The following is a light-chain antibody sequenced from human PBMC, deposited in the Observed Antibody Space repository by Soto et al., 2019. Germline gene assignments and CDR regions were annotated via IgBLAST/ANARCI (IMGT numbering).Light chain of an antibody. V-gene: IGLV2-11*01. CDR2: DVS. Sequence: QSALTQPRSVSGSPGQSVTISCTGTSSDVGGYNYVSWYQQHPGKAPKLMIYDVSKRPSGVPDRFSGSKSGNTASLTISGLQAEDDADYYCCSYAGSYTPSYVFGTGTKLTVL. CDR1: SSDVGGYNY. CDR3: CSYAGSYTPSYV. J-gene: IGLJ1*01.